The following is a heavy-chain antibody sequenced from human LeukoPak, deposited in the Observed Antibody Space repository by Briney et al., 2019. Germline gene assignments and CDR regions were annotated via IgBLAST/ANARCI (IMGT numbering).Heavy chain of an antibody. CDR2: ISSSSSYI. Sequence: PGGSLRLSCAASGFTFSSYSMNWVRQAPGKGLEWVSSISSSSSYIYYADSVKGRFTISRDNSKNTPFLQMNSLIPEDTAVYFCARGIPADYWGQGTLVTVSS. CDR1: GFTFSSYS. V-gene: IGHV3-21*01. J-gene: IGHJ4*02. CDR3: ARGIPADY.